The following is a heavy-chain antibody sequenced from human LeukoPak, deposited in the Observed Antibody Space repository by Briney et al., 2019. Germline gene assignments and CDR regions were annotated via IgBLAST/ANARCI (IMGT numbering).Heavy chain of an antibody. CDR3: ARKGQQLAFDY. J-gene: IGHJ4*02. V-gene: IGHV1-2*02. CDR1: GYTFNGYY. Sequence: ASVEVSCKASGYTFNGYYMYWVRQAPGQGLEWMGWINPNSGGTKYAQKFQGRVTMTTDTSTSTAYMELRSLRSDDTAVYYCARKGQQLAFDYWGQGTLVTVSS. CDR2: INPNSGGT. D-gene: IGHD6-13*01.